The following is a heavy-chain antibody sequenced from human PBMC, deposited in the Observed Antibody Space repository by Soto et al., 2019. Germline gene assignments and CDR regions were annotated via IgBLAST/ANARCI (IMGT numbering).Heavy chain of an antibody. CDR2: IYRGGST. CDR1: GLTLTTNY. J-gene: IGHJ4*02. V-gene: IGHV3-66*04. CDR3: ARHISGYDPYFDY. Sequence: EVQLVESGGGLVQPGGSLRLSCVASGLTLTTNYMSWVRQAPGKGLEWLSSIYRGGSTYYADAVQGRFTMSRHNPENTLYLQLNSLRAEETAVYYCARHISGYDPYFDYWGQGTLVTVSS. D-gene: IGHD5-12*01.